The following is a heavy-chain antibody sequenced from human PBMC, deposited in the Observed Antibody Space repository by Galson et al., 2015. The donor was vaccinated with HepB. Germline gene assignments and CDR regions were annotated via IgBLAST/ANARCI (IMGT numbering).Heavy chain of an antibody. J-gene: IGHJ3*02. CDR1: EFTFSSYE. CDR3: ARDWETSCYVMGAFDI. CDR2: ISYDGNIQ. V-gene: IGHV3-30-3*01. D-gene: IGHD3-16*01. Sequence: SLRLSCAASEFTFSSYEMHWVRQAPGKGPEWVAVISYDGNIQYYDDSVKGRFTISTDNSKNSLNLQMSSLRADDTAVFYCARDWETSCYVMGAFDIWGKGTMVTVSS.